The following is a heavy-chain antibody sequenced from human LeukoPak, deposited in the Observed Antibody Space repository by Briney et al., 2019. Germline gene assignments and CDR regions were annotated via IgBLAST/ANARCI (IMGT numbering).Heavy chain of an antibody. J-gene: IGHJ4*02. D-gene: IGHD1-14*01. CDR2: IWYDGSKK. Sequence: GGSLRLSCAASGYTFSSYGMQWVRQAPGKGLEWVAVIWYDGSKKYYADSVKGRFTISRDDSKNTPYLQMNSLRAEDTAVYYCARVGTTDYFDYWGQGTLVTVSS. CDR1: GYTFSSYG. CDR3: ARVGTTDYFDY. V-gene: IGHV3-33*01.